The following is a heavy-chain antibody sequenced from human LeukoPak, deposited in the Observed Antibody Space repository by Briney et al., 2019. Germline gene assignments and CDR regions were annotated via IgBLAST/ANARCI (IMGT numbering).Heavy chain of an antibody. CDR1: GYSFTTYW. CDR3: ARRGGSGSYKGDNFDY. D-gene: IGHD1-26*01. Sequence: GESLKISCKGSGYSFTTYWIGWGRQMAGKGLEGMGIIYPGDSDTRYSPSFQGQVTISADKSISTAYLQWSSLKASDTAIYYCARRGGSGSYKGDNFDYWGQGTLVTVSS. CDR2: IYPGDSDT. J-gene: IGHJ4*02. V-gene: IGHV5-51*01.